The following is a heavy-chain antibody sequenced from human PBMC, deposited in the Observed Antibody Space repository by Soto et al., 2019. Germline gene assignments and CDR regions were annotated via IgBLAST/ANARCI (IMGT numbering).Heavy chain of an antibody. Sequence: GESLKISCKASGYIIKNYWIGWVRQMPGQGLQWMGLIFPDDSDTRYSPSFQGHVTIPVDKSISTAYVQWSSLKASDSAIYYCFRGGVTSRTFDYWGQGTLVTVSS. V-gene: IGHV5-51*01. D-gene: IGHD3-16*01. CDR2: IFPDDSDT. CDR3: FRGGVTSRTFDY. CDR1: GYIIKNYW. J-gene: IGHJ4*02.